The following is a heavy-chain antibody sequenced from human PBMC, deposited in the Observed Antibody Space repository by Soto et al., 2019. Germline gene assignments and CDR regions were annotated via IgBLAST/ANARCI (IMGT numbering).Heavy chain of an antibody. J-gene: IGHJ4*02. Sequence: QVQLVQSGAEVKKPGASVKVSCKASGYTFTIYGISWVRQAPGQGLEWMGWISGYNGNTDYAQNLQDRVTLTTDASTSSVYMELRRLRSDDTAVYYCARVDYYDSSGYYGYWDQGTLITVSS. CDR3: ARVDYYDSSGYYGY. CDR1: GYTFTIYG. V-gene: IGHV1-18*04. CDR2: ISGYNGNT. D-gene: IGHD3-22*01.